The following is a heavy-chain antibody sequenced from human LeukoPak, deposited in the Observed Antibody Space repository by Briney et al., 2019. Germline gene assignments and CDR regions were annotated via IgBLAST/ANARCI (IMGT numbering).Heavy chain of an antibody. CDR3: ARDIAAAYPGNWFDP. CDR2: INSNSGGT. J-gene: IGHJ5*02. CDR1: GYTFTGYY. V-gene: IGHV1-2*02. D-gene: IGHD6-13*01. Sequence: ASVKVSCKASGYTFTGYYMHWVRQAPGQGLEWMGWINSNSGGTNYAQKFQGRVTMTRDTSISTAYMELSRLRSDDTAVYYCARDIAAAYPGNWFDPWGQGTLVTVSS.